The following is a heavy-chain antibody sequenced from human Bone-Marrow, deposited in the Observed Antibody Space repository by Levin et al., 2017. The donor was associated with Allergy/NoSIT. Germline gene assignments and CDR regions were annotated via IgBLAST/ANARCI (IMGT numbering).Heavy chain of an antibody. CDR1: GYSFISYS. Sequence: KVSCKGSGYSFISYSIAWVRQRPGKGLEFMGIISPSGSDTRYSPSFQGQITFSTDNSINTAYLHWSSLKASDTAIYYCARLLRSYYYLHYWGQGTLVTVSS. D-gene: IGHD3-10*01. CDR2: ISPSGSDT. J-gene: IGHJ4*02. V-gene: IGHV5-51*01. CDR3: ARLLRSYYYLHY.